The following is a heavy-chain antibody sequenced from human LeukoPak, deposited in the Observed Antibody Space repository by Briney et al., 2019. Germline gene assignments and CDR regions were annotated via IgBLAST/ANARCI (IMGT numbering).Heavy chain of an antibody. CDR2: IYYSGST. Sequence: SETLSLTCTVSGGSISSYYWSWIRQPPGKGLEWIGYIYYSGSTNYNPSLKSRVAISVDTSKNQFSLKVSSVTAADTAVYYCARVGTTVKVFDYWGQGTLVTVSS. CDR1: GGSISSYY. D-gene: IGHD4-17*01. CDR3: ARVGTTVKVFDY. J-gene: IGHJ4*02. V-gene: IGHV4-59*01.